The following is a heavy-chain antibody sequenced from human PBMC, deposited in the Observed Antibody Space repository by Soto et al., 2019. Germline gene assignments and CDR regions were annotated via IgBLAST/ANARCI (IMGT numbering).Heavy chain of an antibody. D-gene: IGHD3-22*01. CDR2: ISAYNGNT. CDR3: ARDEEPTYYYDSSGYTGGY. Sequence: QVQLVQSGAEVKKPGASVKVSCKASGYTFTSYDISWVRQAPGQGLEWMGWISAYNGNTNYAQKLQGRVTMTTDTSTSTAYMELRSLRSDDTAVYYCARDEEPTYYYDSSGYTGGYWGQGTLVTVSS. V-gene: IGHV1-18*01. CDR1: GYTFTSYD. J-gene: IGHJ4*02.